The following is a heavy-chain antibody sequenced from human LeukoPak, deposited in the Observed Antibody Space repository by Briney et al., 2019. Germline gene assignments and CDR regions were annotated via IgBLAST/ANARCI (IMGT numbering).Heavy chain of an antibody. Sequence: PGGSLRLSCAASGFTFDDFAMHWVRQAPGKGLEWVSGISWNSGSRGYADFVKGRFTISRDNAKNSLYLQMNSLRAEDTALYYCAKGKGHLFSSSGFDYWGQGTLVTVSS. CDR1: GFTFDDFA. D-gene: IGHD6-6*01. CDR3: AKGKGHLFSSSGFDY. V-gene: IGHV3-9*01. CDR2: ISWNSGSR. J-gene: IGHJ4*02.